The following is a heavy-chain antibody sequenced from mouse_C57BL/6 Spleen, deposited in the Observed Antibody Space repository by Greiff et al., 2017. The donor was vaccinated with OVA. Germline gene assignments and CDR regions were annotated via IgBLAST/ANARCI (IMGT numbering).Heavy chain of an antibody. CDR2: ISYDGSN. J-gene: IGHJ4*01. CDR3: AREDYDYDGYYAMDY. D-gene: IGHD2-4*01. V-gene: IGHV3-6*01. CDR1: GYSITSGYY. Sequence: EVQLQQSGPGLVKPSQSLSLTCSVTGYSITSGYYWNWIRQFPGNKLEWMGYISYDGSNNYNPSLKNRISITRDTSKNQFFLKLNSVTTEDTATYYCAREDYDYDGYYAMDYWGQGTSVTVSS.